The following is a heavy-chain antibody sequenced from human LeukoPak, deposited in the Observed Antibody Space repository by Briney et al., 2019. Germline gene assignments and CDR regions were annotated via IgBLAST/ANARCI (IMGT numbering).Heavy chain of an antibody. Sequence: SETLSLTCTVSGGSISSYYWSWIRQPPGKGLEWIGYIYYSGTTKYNPSLRSRVTISVDTSKNQFSLKLNSVTAADTAVYYCARGQSSLGAFDSWGQGTMVTVSS. CDR2: IYYSGTT. J-gene: IGHJ3*02. CDR1: GGSISSYY. V-gene: IGHV4-59*01. D-gene: IGHD2-2*01. CDR3: ARGQSSLGAFDS.